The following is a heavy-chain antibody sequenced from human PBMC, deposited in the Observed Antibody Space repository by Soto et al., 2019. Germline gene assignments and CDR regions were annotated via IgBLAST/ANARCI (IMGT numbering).Heavy chain of an antibody. V-gene: IGHV3-30-3*01. Sequence: QVQLVESGGGVVQPGRSLRLSCAASGFTFSSYAMHWVRQAPGKGLEWVAVISYDGSNKYYADSVKGRFTISRDNSKNTLYLQMNSLRAEDTAVYYCVRDPTNYYDSSGYPEYFQHWGQGTLVTVSS. CDR3: VRDPTNYYDSSGYPEYFQH. CDR1: GFTFSSYA. CDR2: ISYDGSNK. J-gene: IGHJ1*01. D-gene: IGHD3-22*01.